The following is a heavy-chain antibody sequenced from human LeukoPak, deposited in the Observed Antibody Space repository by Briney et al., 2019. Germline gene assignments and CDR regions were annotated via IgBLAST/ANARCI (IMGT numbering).Heavy chain of an antibody. Sequence: GGSLGLSCAASGFTFSSYSMNWVRQAPGKGLEWVSSISSSSSYIYYADSVKGRFTISRDNAKNSLYLQMNSLRAEDTAVYYCARMKAAPYYFDYWGQGTLVTVSS. V-gene: IGHV3-21*01. D-gene: IGHD6-6*01. J-gene: IGHJ4*02. CDR3: ARMKAAPYYFDY. CDR2: ISSSSSYI. CDR1: GFTFSSYS.